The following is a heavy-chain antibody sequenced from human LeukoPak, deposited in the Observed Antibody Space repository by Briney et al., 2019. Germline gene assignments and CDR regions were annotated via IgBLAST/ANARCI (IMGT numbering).Heavy chain of an antibody. CDR1: GGSISSGDYY. D-gene: IGHD2-2*02. Sequence: SQTLSLTCTVSGGSISSGDYYWSWIRQPPGKGLEWIGYIYYSGSTYYNPSLKSRVTISVDTSKNQFSLKLSSVTAADTAVYYCARAIPYLSVRVWFDPWGQGTLVTVSS. J-gene: IGHJ5*02. CDR3: ARAIPYLSVRVWFDP. V-gene: IGHV4-30-4*01. CDR2: IYYSGST.